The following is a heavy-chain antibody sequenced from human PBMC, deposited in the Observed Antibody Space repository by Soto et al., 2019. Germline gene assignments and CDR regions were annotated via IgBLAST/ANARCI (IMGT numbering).Heavy chain of an antibody. CDR2: ISFDGNRK. CDR1: EFTFKSYG. CDR3: SIDRRHCSGGSGYCGPYFGMDL. Sequence: GGSLRLSCAASEFTFKSYGMHWVRQAPGKGLAWVAVISFDGNRKHYADSVRGRFTISRDNSKNTLYLQMNSLRTEDTAVYYCSIDRRHCSGGSGYCGPYFGMDLGGEGTTV. J-gene: IGHJ6*02. V-gene: IGHV3-30*03. D-gene: IGHD2-15*01.